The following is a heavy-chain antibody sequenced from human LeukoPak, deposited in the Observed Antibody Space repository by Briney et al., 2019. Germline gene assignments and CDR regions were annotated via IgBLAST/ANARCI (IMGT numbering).Heavy chain of an antibody. J-gene: IGHJ5*02. CDR3: ASSPNGYNFDWFDP. V-gene: IGHV1-18*01. Sequence: ASVKVSCKASGYTFTSYGISWVRQAPGQGLEWMGWISAYNGNTNYAQKLQGRVTMTRDTSTSTVYMELSSLRPEDTAVYYCASSPNGYNFDWFDPWGQGTLVTVSS. CDR1: GYTFTSYG. D-gene: IGHD5-24*01. CDR2: ISAYNGNT.